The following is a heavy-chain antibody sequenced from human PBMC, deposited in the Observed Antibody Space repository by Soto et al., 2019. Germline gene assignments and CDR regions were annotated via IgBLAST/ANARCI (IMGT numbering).Heavy chain of an antibody. D-gene: IGHD3-10*01. CDR1: GFTFSSYA. Sequence: GGSLRLSCAASGFTFSSYAMSWVRQAPGKGLEWVSAISGSGGSTYYADSVKGRFTISRDNSKNTLYLQMNSLRAEDTAVYYCAKDFTVFPTYYYGSGSLVGLSAFDIWGQGTMVTVSS. J-gene: IGHJ3*02. CDR3: AKDFTVFPTYYYGSGSLVGLSAFDI. CDR2: ISGSGGST. V-gene: IGHV3-23*01.